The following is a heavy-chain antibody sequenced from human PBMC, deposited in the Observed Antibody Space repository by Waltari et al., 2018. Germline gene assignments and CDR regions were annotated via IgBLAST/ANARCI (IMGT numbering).Heavy chain of an antibody. J-gene: IGHJ5*02. Sequence: QVQLVQSGAEVKKPGASVKVSCKASGYTFTGYYMHWVRQAPGQGLEWMGWINRNSGGTNYEQKFQGRVTMTRDTSISTAYMELSRLRSDDTAVYYCARATEDWFDPWGQGTLVTVSS. D-gene: IGHD1-26*01. CDR2: INRNSGGT. V-gene: IGHV1-2*02. CDR3: ARATEDWFDP. CDR1: GYTFTGYY.